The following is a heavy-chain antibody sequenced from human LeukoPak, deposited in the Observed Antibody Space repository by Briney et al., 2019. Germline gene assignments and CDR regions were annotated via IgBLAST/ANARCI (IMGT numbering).Heavy chain of an antibody. CDR1: VGSISSYY. V-gene: IGHV4-59*01. Sequence: SETLSLTCTVSVGSISSYYWGWIRQPPGKGLEWIGYIFHSGSTNSNPSLKSRVFISVDTSKNQFSLKLSSVTAADTAVYYCARDRSSENYRYFDYWGQGTLVTVSS. CDR2: IFHSGST. J-gene: IGHJ4*02. CDR3: ARDRSSENYRYFDY. D-gene: IGHD1-7*01.